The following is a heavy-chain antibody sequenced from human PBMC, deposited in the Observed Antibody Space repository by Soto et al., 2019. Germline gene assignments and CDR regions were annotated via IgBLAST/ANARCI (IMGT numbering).Heavy chain of an antibody. Sequence: PGGSLRLSCAASGFTFSDYYMSWIRQAPGKGLEWVSYISSSSSYTNYADSVKGRFTISRDNAKNSLYLQMNSLRAEDTAVYYCARSRRMVRGRLIYGLDVWGQGTTVTVSS. CDR1: GFTFSDYY. D-gene: IGHD3-10*01. V-gene: IGHV3-11*06. CDR2: ISSSSSYT. CDR3: ARSRRMVRGRLIYGLDV. J-gene: IGHJ6*02.